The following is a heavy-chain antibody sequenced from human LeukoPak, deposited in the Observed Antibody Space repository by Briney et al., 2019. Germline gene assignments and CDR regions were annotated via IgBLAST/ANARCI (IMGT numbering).Heavy chain of an antibody. CDR1: GFTFSSYG. D-gene: IGHD3-10*01. V-gene: IGHV3-30*18. Sequence: PGRPLRPSCAASGFTFSSYGMHWVRQAPGKGLGWVAVISYDGSNKYYADSVKGRFTISRDNSKNTLYLQMNSLRAEDTAVYYCAKNLWFGELYNGMDVWGKGTTVTVSS. J-gene: IGHJ6*04. CDR3: AKNLWFGELYNGMDV. CDR2: ISYDGSNK.